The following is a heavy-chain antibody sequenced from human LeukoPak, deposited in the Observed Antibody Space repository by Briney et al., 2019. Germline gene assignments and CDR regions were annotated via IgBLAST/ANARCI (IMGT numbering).Heavy chain of an antibody. J-gene: IGHJ4*02. Sequence: PSETLSLTCTVSGGSISSSSYYWGWIRQPPGKGLEWIGSIYYSGSTYYNPSLKSRVTISVDTSKNQFSLKLSSVTAADTAVYYCARNLEVVTALFDYWGQGTLVTVSS. CDR3: ARNLEVVTALFDY. CDR1: GGSISSSSYY. D-gene: IGHD5-24*01. V-gene: IGHV4-39*07. CDR2: IYYSGST.